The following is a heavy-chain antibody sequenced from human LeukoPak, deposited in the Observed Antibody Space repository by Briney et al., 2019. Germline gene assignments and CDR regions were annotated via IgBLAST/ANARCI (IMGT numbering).Heavy chain of an antibody. V-gene: IGHV1-46*01. D-gene: IGHD3-9*01. CDR1: GYTFTSYY. CDR3: AREALRYFDWLLPAGDY. Sequence: GASVEVSCKASGYTFTSYYIHWVRQAPGQGLEWMGIINPSGGSTSYAQKFQGRVTMTRDMSTSTVYMELSSLRSEDTAVYYCAREALRYFDWLLPAGDYWGQGTLVTVSS. CDR2: INPSGGST. J-gene: IGHJ4*02.